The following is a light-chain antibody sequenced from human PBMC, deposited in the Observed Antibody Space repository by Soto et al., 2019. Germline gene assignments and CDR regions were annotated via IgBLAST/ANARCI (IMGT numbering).Light chain of an antibody. Sequence: AIRMTQSPSPFSASTGDRVTITCRASQGISSYLAWYQQTPGKAPKLLIYAASTLQSGVPSRFRGSGSGTDFTLTISCLQSEDFATYYCQQYYSSPWTFGQGTKVDIK. CDR2: AAS. CDR3: QQYYSSPWT. CDR1: QGISSY. V-gene: IGKV1-8*01. J-gene: IGKJ1*01.